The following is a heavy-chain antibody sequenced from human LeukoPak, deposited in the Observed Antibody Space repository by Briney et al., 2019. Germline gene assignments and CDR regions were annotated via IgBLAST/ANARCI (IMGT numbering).Heavy chain of an antibody. CDR2: IKKKSEGATT. J-gene: IGHJ4*02. D-gene: IGHD3-3*02. V-gene: IGHV3-15*01. CDR1: GFSFTDAW. CDR3: TNHFAS. Sequence: GGSLRLSSAASGFSFTDAWLSWVRQAPGKGLEWVGRIKKKSEGATTDYAAPVKGRFTISRDDSQTTVSLQMNGLKTEDTAVYYCTNHFASWGQGTLITVSS.